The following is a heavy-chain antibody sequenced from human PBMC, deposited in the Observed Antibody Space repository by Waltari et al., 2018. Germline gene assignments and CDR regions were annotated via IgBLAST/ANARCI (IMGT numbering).Heavy chain of an antibody. J-gene: IGHJ5*02. CDR1: GYTFTDYY. CDR2: VDREDSET. Sequence: EVQLVQSGAEVKKPGATVKISCKVSGYTFTDYYMQWVQQAPGKGLEWMGFVDREDSETMSAEKFQGRVTITADTSTDTAYMELSILSAEDTAVYYCATDPYSSGWSGGWFDPWGQGTLVTVSS. D-gene: IGHD6-19*01. V-gene: IGHV1-69-2*01. CDR3: ATDPYSSGWSGGWFDP.